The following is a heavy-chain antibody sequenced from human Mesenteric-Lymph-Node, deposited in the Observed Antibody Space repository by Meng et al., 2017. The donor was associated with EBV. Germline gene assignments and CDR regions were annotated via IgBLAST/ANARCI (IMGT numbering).Heavy chain of an antibody. Sequence: QVQLHQCGAGLLEPSETLSLACAASGGSFSGYHWRWIRQPPGKGLEYIGEISQSGDTNYNPSLKSRVTISVDRSKNQFSLKLSSVTAADTAVYYCARGGSYGTRSFDYWGQGTLVTVSS. CDR3: ARGGSYGTRSFDY. J-gene: IGHJ4*02. D-gene: IGHD5-18*01. V-gene: IGHV4-34*01. CDR2: ISQSGDT. CDR1: GGSFSGYH.